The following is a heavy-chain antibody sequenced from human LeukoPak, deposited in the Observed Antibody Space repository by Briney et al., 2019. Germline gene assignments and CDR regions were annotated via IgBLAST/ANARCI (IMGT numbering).Heavy chain of an antibody. CDR1: GGSVSSGTYY. V-gene: IGHV4-61*01. CDR2: IYYSGST. D-gene: IGHD6-19*01. J-gene: IGHJ4*02. CDR3: ARGAPGSSGWYRDY. Sequence: SETLSLTCTVSGGSVSSGTYYWSCIRQPPGKGLEWIGYIYYSGSTNYNPSLKSRVTISVDTSKNQFSLKLSSVTAADTAVYYCARGAPGSSGWYRDYWGQGTLVTVSS.